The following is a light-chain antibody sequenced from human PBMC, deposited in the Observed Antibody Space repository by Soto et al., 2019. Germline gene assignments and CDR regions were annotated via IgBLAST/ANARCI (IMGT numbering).Light chain of an antibody. J-gene: IGLJ3*02. CDR1: SGSVSTSYY. CDR2: STN. CDR3: VLYMGSGIGV. Sequence: QTVVTQEPSFSVSPGATVTLTCGLSSGSVSTSYYPSWYQQTPGQAPRTLIYSTNTRSSGVPDRFSGSILGNKAALTITGAQADDESDYYCVLYMGSGIGVFGGGTQLTVL. V-gene: IGLV8-61*01.